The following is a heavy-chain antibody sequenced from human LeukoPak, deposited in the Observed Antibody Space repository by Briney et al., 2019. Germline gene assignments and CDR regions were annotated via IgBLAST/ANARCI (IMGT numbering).Heavy chain of an antibody. CDR1: GVSVSSDW. CDR2: ITPDGSAK. J-gene: IGHJ4*02. V-gene: IGHV3-7*04. CDR3: TRADHEY. Sequence: GGSLRLASVVSGVSVSSDWMSWIRQAPGKGLESVATITPDGSAKYYVDSVNGRFTISKDYAKNSLYLQMNTLRAEDTAVYYCTRADHEYCGQGTLVTVSS.